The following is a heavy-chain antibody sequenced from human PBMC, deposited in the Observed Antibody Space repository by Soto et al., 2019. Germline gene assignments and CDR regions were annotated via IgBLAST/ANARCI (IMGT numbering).Heavy chain of an antibody. CDR3: ARHWWSESIAARAYYYYYMDV. J-gene: IGHJ6*03. D-gene: IGHD6-6*01. V-gene: IGHV4-59*08. CDR1: GGSISSYY. Sequence: ETLSLTCTVSGGSISSYYWSWIRQPPGKGLEWIGYIYYSGSTNYNPSLKSRVTISVDTSKNQFSLKLSSVTAADTAVYYWARHWWSESIAARAYYYYYMDVWGKGTTVTVSS. CDR2: IYYSGST.